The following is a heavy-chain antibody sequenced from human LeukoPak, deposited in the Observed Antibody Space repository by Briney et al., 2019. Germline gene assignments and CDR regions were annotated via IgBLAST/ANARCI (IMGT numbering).Heavy chain of an antibody. CDR2: ISAYNGNT. Sequence: ASVKVSCKASGYTFTSYGISWVRQAPGQGLEWMGWISAYNGNTNYAQKLQGRVTMTTDTSTGTAYMELRSLRSDDTAVYYCARTYDSSGFDAFDIWGQGTMVTVSS. D-gene: IGHD3-22*01. J-gene: IGHJ3*02. CDR1: GYTFTSYG. CDR3: ARTYDSSGFDAFDI. V-gene: IGHV1-18*01.